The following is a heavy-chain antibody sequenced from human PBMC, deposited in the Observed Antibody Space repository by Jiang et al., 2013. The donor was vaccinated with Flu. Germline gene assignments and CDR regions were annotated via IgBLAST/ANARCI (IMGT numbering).Heavy chain of an antibody. J-gene: IGHJ4*02. CDR1: GYKFMSYF. CDR2: INPSGGST. Sequence: GAEVKKPGASVKLSCRASGYKFMSYFLHWVRQVPGQGLEWMGIINPSGGSTSYAQKFQGRVTMTRDTSTSTVYMELSSLRSEDTAVYYCAREVLHVASGSYYSPNPFDYWGQGTLVTVSS. CDR3: AREVLHVASGSYYSPNPFDY. V-gene: IGHV1-46*01. D-gene: IGHD3-10*01.